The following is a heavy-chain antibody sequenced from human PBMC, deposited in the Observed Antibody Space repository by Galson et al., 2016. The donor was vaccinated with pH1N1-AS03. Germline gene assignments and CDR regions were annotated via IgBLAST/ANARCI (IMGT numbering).Heavy chain of an antibody. D-gene: IGHD3-16*02. Sequence: LSLTCTVSGGSITSSSSYWGWIRQPPGKGLEWIGSIHYRGTTYYNTSLKSRITISVYTSKNQFSLRLSSLTAADPAVYYCSRHAQDYLWGSYRYYDYWGQGTLVT. J-gene: IGHJ4*02. V-gene: IGHV4-39*01. CDR2: IHYRGTT. CDR3: SRHAQDYLWGSYRYYDY. CDR1: GGSITSSSSY.